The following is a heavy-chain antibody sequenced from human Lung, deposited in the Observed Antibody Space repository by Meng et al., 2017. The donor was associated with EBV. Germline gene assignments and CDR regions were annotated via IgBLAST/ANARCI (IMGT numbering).Heavy chain of an antibody. D-gene: IGHD1-1*01. CDR3: ARGRYELIWGLFDP. Sequence: QVRLGRSGAEVRKPGSPVKVSCKASGGTFSSYAISWVRQAPGQGLEWMGWINPNTGGTKYAQKFQGWVTLTRDTSISTAYMELSRLRSDDTAVYYCARGRYELIWGLFDPWGQGTLVTVSS. V-gene: IGHV1-2*04. CDR2: INPNTGGT. J-gene: IGHJ5*02. CDR1: GGTFSSYA.